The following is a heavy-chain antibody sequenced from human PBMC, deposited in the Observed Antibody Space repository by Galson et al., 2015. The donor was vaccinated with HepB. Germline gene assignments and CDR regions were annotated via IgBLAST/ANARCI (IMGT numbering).Heavy chain of an antibody. V-gene: IGHV1-18*01. D-gene: IGHD3-10*01. CDR2: ISAYNGNT. Sequence: SVKVSCKASGYTFTSYGISWVRQAPGQGLEWMGWISAYNGNTNYAQKLQGRVTMTTDKSTSTAYMELSSLRSEDTAVYYCARQPQIHYYGSGSSGDYWGQGTLVTVSS. J-gene: IGHJ4*02. CDR3: ARQPQIHYYGSGSSGDY. CDR1: GYTFTSYG.